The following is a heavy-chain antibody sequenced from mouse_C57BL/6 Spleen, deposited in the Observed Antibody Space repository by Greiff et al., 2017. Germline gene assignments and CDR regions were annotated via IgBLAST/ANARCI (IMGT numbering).Heavy chain of an antibody. CDR2: IRSKSNNYAT. V-gene: IGHV10-1*01. D-gene: IGHD2-12*01. Sequence: EVHLVESGGGLVQPKGSLKLSCAASGFSFNTYAMNWVRQAPGKGLEWVARIRSKSNNYATYYADSVKDRFTISRDDSESMLYLQMNNLKTEDTAMYYCVRHGGTTDWYFDVWGTGTTVTVSS. CDR1: GFSFNTYA. CDR3: VRHGGTTDWYFDV. J-gene: IGHJ1*03.